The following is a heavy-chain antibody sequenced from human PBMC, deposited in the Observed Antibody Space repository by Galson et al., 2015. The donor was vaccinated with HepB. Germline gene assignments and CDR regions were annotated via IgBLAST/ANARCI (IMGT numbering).Heavy chain of an antibody. J-gene: IGHJ6*02. CDR3: ATAGRSNGMDV. CDR1: GFSFSSYS. CDR2: LNSDGSSA. V-gene: IGHV3-74*01. Sequence: SLRLSCAASGFSFSSYSIHWVRQVPGKGLVWVSRLNSDGSSATYADSVKGRFTISRDNAKNTLYLQMNSLRAEDTAVYHCATAGRSNGMDVWGQGTTVTVSS.